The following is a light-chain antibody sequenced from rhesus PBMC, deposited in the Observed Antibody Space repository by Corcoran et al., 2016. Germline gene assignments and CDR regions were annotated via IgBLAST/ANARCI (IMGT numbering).Light chain of an antibody. CDR3: MEGTHHLT. J-gene: IGKJ4*01. V-gene: IGKV2-58*01. Sequence: DVAMIQSPLSLPVTLGQPASISCRSSQSLLHSNGNTYLSWFQQKPGQFPRRLIYKVSNRDSGVPDRFSGSGAVTDFTLKISRVEAEDVGVYYCMEGTHHLTVGGGTKVEIK. CDR2: KVS. CDR1: QSLLHSNGNTY.